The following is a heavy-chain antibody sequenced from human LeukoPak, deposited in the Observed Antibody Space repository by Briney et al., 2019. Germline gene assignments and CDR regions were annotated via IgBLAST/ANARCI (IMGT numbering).Heavy chain of an antibody. J-gene: IGHJ4*02. Sequence: GESLKISCKGSGYSFTSYWIGWVRQMPGKGLEWMGIIYPGDSDTRYSPSFQGQVTISADKSISTAYLQWSSLKASDTAMYYCARQVPVVGYYGSSGYDYWGQGTLVTVSS. CDR3: ARQVPVVGYYGSSGYDY. CDR1: GYSFTSYW. V-gene: IGHV5-51*01. CDR2: IYPGDSDT. D-gene: IGHD3-22*01.